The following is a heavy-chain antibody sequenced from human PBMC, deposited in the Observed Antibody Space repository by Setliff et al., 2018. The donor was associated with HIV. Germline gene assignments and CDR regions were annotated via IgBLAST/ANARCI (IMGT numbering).Heavy chain of an antibody. J-gene: IGHJ5*01. D-gene: IGHD3-9*01. CDR2: ISATGTI. CDR1: GGSINTDY. CDR3: ARATESSYDLLTAFWFLDS. Sequence: KTSETLSLTCTVSGGSINTDYWSWIRQPAGKGLEFLGRISATGTINYNPSLRSRLTLSVDTPNNQLSLKVASVTAADTALYFCARATESSYDLLTAFWFLDSWGQGTPVTVSS. V-gene: IGHV4-4*07.